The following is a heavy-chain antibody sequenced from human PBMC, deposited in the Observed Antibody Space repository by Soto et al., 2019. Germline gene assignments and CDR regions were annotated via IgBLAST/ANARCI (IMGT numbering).Heavy chain of an antibody. CDR1: GGSISSSSYY. Sequence: TSETLSLTCTVSGGSISSSSYYWGWIRQPPGKGLEWIGCIYHSGSTYYNPSLKSRVTMSLDRSKDQLSLQLTSVTAADTAVYHCAASSGWFRIDYWGQGILVTVSS. D-gene: IGHD6-19*01. V-gene: IGHV4-61*05. CDR2: IYHSGST. J-gene: IGHJ4*02. CDR3: AASSGWFRIDY.